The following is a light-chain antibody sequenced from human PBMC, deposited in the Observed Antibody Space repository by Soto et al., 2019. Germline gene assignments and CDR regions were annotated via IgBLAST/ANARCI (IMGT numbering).Light chain of an antibody. Sequence: GDRVTITCRASQTISNWLAWYQQRPGKAPQLLISDASRLESGVPSRFSGSGSGTEFTLTISSLQPDDSATYYCQQYYSYPITFGQGTRLEIK. J-gene: IGKJ5*01. CDR2: DAS. CDR3: QQYYSYPIT. V-gene: IGKV1-5*01. CDR1: QTISNW.